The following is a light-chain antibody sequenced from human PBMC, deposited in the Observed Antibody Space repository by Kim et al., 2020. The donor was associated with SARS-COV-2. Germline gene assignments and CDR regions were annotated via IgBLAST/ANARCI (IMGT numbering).Light chain of an antibody. J-gene: IGKJ1*01. V-gene: IGKV3-15*01. Sequence: EIVMTQSPATLSVSPGERATLSCRASQRVSSNVAWYQHKPGQAPRLLIFDASTRATGIPARFSGSGSGTDFTLTISSLQSEDFAVYYCQQYKTSARTFGQGTKVDIK. CDR3: QQYKTSART. CDR2: DAS. CDR1: QRVSSN.